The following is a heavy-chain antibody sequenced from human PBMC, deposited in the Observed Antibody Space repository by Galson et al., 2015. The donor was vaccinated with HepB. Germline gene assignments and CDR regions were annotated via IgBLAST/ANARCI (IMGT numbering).Heavy chain of an antibody. CDR2: INPNSGGT. V-gene: IGHV1-2*06. CDR1: GYTFTGYY. D-gene: IGHD3-3*01. J-gene: IGHJ6*03. CDR3: ARGFGLGYDFWSGYFWGRGDYYYYYMDV. Sequence: SVKVSCKASGYTFTGYYMHWVRQAPGQGLEWMGRINPNSGGTNYAQKFQGRVTMTRDTSISTAYMELSRLRSDDTAVYYCARGFGLGYDFWSGYFWGRGDYYYYYMDVWGKGTTVTVSS.